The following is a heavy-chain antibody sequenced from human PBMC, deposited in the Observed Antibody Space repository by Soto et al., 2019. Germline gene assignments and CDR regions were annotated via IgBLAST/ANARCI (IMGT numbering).Heavy chain of an antibody. CDR1: GYTFISYG. CDR3: TRGRQYYQYAMDV. Sequence: ASVKVSCKASGYTFISYGISWVRQAPGQGLEWMGWISPNGGNTKYAQKFQGRITMTGDTSTSTAYMELSSLRSEDTAVYYCTRGRQYYQYAMDVWGQGTTVTVSS. J-gene: IGHJ6*02. CDR2: ISPNGGNT. V-gene: IGHV1-18*01.